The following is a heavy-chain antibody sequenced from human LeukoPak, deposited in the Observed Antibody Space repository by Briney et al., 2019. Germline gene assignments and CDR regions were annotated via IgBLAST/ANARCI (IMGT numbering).Heavy chain of an antibody. Sequence: SETLSLTCTVSGGSISSGGYYWSWIRQHPGKGLEWIGYIYYSGSTYSNPSLRSRFTISVDTSKNQFFLKLSSVTAAETAVYYCARYCSSTNCYKGGSDPWGAGTLVTVS. D-gene: IGHD2-2*02. CDR3: ARYCSSTNCYKGGSDP. J-gene: IGHJ5*02. CDR1: GGSISSGGYY. CDR2: IYYSGST. V-gene: IGHV4-31*02.